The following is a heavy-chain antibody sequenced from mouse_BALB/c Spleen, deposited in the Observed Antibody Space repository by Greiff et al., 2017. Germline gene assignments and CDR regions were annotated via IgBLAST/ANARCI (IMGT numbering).Heavy chain of an antibody. CDR1: GYSFTGYY. CDR3: ARDYGYLYAMDY. J-gene: IGHJ4*01. D-gene: IGHD1-2*01. CDR2: ISCYNGAT. Sequence: LVKTGASVKISCKASGYSFTGYYMHWVKQSHGKSLEWIGYISCYNGATSYNQKFKGKATFTVDTSSSTAYMQFNSLTSEDSAVYYCARDYGYLYAMDYWGQGTSVTVSS. V-gene: IGHV1S34*01.